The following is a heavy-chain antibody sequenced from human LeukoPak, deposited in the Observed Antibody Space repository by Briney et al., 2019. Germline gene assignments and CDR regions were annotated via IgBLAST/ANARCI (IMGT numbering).Heavy chain of an antibody. D-gene: IGHD2-15*01. CDR3: ARGGGYCSGGSCYRWFDP. CDR1: GCSISSYY. J-gene: IGHJ5*02. CDR2: IYYSGST. Sequence: SETLSLTCTVSGCSISSYYWSWIRQPPGKGLEWIGYIYYSGSTNYNPSLKSRVTISVDPSKNQFSLKLSSVTAADTAVYYCARGGGYCSGGSCYRWFDPWGQGTLVTVSS. V-gene: IGHV4-59*01.